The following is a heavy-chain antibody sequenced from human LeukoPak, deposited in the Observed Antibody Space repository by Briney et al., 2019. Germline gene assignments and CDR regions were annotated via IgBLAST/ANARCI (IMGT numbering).Heavy chain of an antibody. J-gene: IGHJ4*02. CDR3: ARDFDSGWTFDY. CDR2: ILTNGVTK. D-gene: IGHD6-19*01. CDR1: GFTFSSYA. Sequence: PGGSLRLSCAASGFTFSSYAMHWVRQAPGKGLEYVSSILTNGVTKNYASSVKGRFTIARDNSKNTLYLQMGSLRGDDTAVYYCARDFDSGWTFDYWGLGTLVTVSS. V-gene: IGHV3-64*01.